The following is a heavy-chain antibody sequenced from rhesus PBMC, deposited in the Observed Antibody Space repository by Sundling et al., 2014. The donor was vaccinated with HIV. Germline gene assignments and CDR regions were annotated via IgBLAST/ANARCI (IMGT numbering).Heavy chain of an antibody. J-gene: IGHJ4*01. Sequence: EVQLVESGGGLVQPGGSLRLSCAASGFTFSSYGMYWVRQAPGKGLEWISGISSGGGSTYYADSVKGRFTISRDNSKNTLSLQMNSLRAEDTAVYYCAKDDPLVGTTIYFDYWGQGVLVTVSS. D-gene: IGHD1-44*01. CDR3: AKDDPLVGTTIYFDY. CDR2: ISSGGGST. CDR1: GFTFSSYG. V-gene: IGHV3S42*01.